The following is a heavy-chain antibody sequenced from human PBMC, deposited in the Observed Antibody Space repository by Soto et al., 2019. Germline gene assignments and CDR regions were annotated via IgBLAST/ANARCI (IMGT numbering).Heavy chain of an antibody. CDR2: ISGSGIAT. D-gene: IGHD3-10*01. CDR3: AKDAISMVRGISNWFDP. J-gene: IGHJ5*02. Sequence: GGSLRLSCAASEFTFSDYAMSWVRQAPGKGLEWISAISGSGIATYYADSVKGRSTISRDNSKNTLYLQMNRLRAEDTAVYYCAKDAISMVRGISNWFDPWGQGTLVTVSS. V-gene: IGHV3-23*01. CDR1: EFTFSDYA.